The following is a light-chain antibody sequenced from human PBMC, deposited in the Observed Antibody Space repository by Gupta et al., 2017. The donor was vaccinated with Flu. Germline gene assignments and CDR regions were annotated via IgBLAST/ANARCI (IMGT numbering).Light chain of an antibody. CDR1: IGHRTYA. V-gene: IGLV4-69*01. CDR3: PSWGADLWV. Sequence: QLVLTQSPSASASLGASVKLTCTLNIGHRTYAIAWHQLRPGRGPRFLMKVNNDGSHDKGDGIPDRFSGSSSGAERYPXISRLESEXEADYFCPSWGADLWVFGRGTKLTVX. J-gene: IGLJ3*02. CDR2: VNNDGSH.